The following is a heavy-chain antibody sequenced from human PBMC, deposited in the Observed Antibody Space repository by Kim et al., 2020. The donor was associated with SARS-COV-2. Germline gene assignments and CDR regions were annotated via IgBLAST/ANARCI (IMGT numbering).Heavy chain of an antibody. Sequence: YADSVKGRFTISRDNAKNSLYLQMNSLRAEDTAVYYCAREGSGYSYGTHYWGQGTLVTVSS. J-gene: IGHJ4*02. V-gene: IGHV3-11*05. D-gene: IGHD5-18*01. CDR3: AREGSGYSYGTHY.